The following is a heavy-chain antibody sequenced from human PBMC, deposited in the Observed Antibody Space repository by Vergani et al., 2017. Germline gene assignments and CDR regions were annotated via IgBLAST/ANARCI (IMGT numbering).Heavy chain of an antibody. D-gene: IGHD3-22*01. J-gene: IGHJ4*02. Sequence: QVQLVQSGAEVKKPGSSVKVSCKASGGTFSSYTISWVRQAPGQGLEWMGRIIPILGIANYAQKFQGRVTITADKSTSTAYMELSSLRSEDTAVYYCARNTVATQWFFDEWGQGTPVTV. V-gene: IGHV1-69*02. CDR2: IIPILGIA. CDR3: ARNTVATQWFFDE. CDR1: GGTFSSYT.